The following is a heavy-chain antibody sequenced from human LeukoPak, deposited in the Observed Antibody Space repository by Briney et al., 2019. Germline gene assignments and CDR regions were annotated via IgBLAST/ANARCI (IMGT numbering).Heavy chain of an antibody. CDR2: ISPSGSDV. J-gene: IGHJ4*02. V-gene: IGHV3-21*01. D-gene: IGHD6-19*01. CDR1: KFTFSSYS. Sequence: GGSLRLSCAASKFTFSSYSMHWVRQAPGKGLKWVSSISPSGSDVYYSDSVKGRFTISRDNAKNSLYLQMNSLRAEDTAVYYCVKQRQSSGLDYWGQGTLVAVSS. CDR3: VKQRQSSGLDY.